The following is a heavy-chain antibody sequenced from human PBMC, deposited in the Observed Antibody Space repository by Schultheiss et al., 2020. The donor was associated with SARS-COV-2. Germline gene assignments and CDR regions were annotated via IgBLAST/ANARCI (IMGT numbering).Heavy chain of an antibody. V-gene: IGHV1-58*02. CDR3: AAGVGATDYYYYYYMDV. CDR1: GFTFTSSA. D-gene: IGHD1-26*01. J-gene: IGHJ6*03. Sequence: SVKVSCKASGFTFTSSAMQWVQQARGQRLEWIGWIVVGSGNTNYAQKFQERVTITRDMSTSTAYMELSSLRSEDTAVYYCAAGVGATDYYYYYYMDVWGKGTTVTVSS. CDR2: IVVGSGNT.